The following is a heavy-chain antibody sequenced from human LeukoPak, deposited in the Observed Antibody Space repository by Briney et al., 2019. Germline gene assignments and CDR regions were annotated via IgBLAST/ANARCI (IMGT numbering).Heavy chain of an antibody. J-gene: IGHJ3*02. Sequence: SVKVSCKASGGTFSSYAISWVRQAPGQGLEWMGRIIPIFGTANYAQKFQGRVTITTDESTSTAYMELSRLRSDDTAVYYCARPGDRRAFDIWGQGTMVTVSS. CDR1: GGTFSSYA. V-gene: IGHV1-69*05. CDR3: ARPGDRRAFDI. CDR2: IIPIFGTA. D-gene: IGHD7-27*01.